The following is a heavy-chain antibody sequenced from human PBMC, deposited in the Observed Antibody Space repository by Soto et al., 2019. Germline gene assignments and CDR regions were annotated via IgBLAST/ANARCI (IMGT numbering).Heavy chain of an antibody. CDR2: IYPADSDT. Sequence: PGESLKISCKGSGYSFSYYWIGWVRQMPGKGLGWMGTIYPADSDTRYSPSFQGQVTISADKSIRIAYLQWSSLKASDTAMYYCARSSGNSPHDGFDIWGQGTLVTVSS. V-gene: IGHV5-51*01. CDR1: GYSFSYYW. J-gene: IGHJ3*02. CDR3: ARSSGNSPHDGFDI. D-gene: IGHD3-10*01.